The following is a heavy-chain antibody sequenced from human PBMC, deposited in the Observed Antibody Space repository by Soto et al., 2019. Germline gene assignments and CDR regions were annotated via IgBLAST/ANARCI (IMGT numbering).Heavy chain of an antibody. CDR3: ARGRAAAEGIDY. D-gene: IGHD6-13*01. CDR2: IYYSGST. J-gene: IGHJ4*02. CDR1: GGSISSGGYY. Sequence: QVQLQESGPGLVKPSQTLSLTCTVSGGSISSGGYYWSWIRQHPGKGLEWIGYIYYSGSTYYNPSLKGRVTISVDTSKNQFSLKLSSVTAADTAVYYCARGRAAAEGIDYWGQGTLVTVSS. V-gene: IGHV4-31*03.